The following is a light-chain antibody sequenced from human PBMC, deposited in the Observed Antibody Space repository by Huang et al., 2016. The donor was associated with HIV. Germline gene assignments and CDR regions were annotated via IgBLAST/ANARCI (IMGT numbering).Light chain of an antibody. V-gene: IGKV1-39*01. Sequence: DIQMTQSPSSLSASVGDRVNITCRASQSISNLLNWYQQKPGKAPKLLIYTASNLQSGVPSRFSGSGSGTDFTLTISSLQPEDFATFYCQQSYTTPDTFGPGTKLDIK. CDR2: TAS. J-gene: IGKJ3*01. CDR3: QQSYTTPDT. CDR1: QSISNL.